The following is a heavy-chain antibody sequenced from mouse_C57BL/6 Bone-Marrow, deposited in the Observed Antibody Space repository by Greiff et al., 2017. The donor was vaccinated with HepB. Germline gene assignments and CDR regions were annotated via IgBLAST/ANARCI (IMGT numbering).Heavy chain of an antibody. D-gene: IGHD1-1*02. CDR1: GYSFTGYY. Sequence: VQLQQSGPELVKPGASVKISCKASGYSFTGYYMNWVKQSPEKSLEWIGEINPSTGGTTYNQKFKAKATLTVDKSSSTAYIQLKSLTSEDSAVYYCARGYYVYYFDYWGQGTTLTVSS. V-gene: IGHV1-42*01. CDR3: ARGYYVYYFDY. J-gene: IGHJ2*01. CDR2: INPSTGGT.